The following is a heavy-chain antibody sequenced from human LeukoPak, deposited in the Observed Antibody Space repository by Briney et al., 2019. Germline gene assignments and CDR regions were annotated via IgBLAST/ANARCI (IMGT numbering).Heavy chain of an antibody. Sequence: PSETLSLTCIVSGYSIISDYFWGWVRQPPGKGPEWIGSIFHSGDVYYNPSLKSRVTLSVDPSKNRFSLKVTSVAASDTAIYYCARVVASTSIDSWGQGTLVTVSS. V-gene: IGHV4-38-2*02. D-gene: IGHD2-15*01. CDR3: ARVVASTSIDS. J-gene: IGHJ5*01. CDR1: GYSIISDYF. CDR2: IFHSGDV.